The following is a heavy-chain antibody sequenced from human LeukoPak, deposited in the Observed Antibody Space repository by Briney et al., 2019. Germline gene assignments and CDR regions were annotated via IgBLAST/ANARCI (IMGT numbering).Heavy chain of an antibody. J-gene: IGHJ6*03. CDR2: MNPKSGNT. Sequence: ASVKVSCKASGYTFTSYDINWVRQVTGQGLEWMGWMNPKSGNTGYAQRFQGRVTITRNTSISTAYMEVSSLRYEDTAVYYCARRAVDNSYYYYMDVWGKGTTVTVSS. CDR1: GYTFTSYD. D-gene: IGHD6-19*01. CDR3: ARRAVDNSYYYYMDV. V-gene: IGHV1-8*03.